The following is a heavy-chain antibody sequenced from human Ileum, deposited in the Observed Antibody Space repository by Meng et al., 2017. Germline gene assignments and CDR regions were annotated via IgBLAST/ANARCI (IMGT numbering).Heavy chain of an antibody. J-gene: IGHJ4*02. V-gene: IGHV3-23*01. D-gene: IGHD1-26*01. CDR1: GFTFSTYA. CDR3: ARGETGTYYD. Sequence: GESLKISCAASGFTFSTYAMYWIRQAPGKGLEWISAITGSGGTTYYADSVKGRFTISGDNFKNTLYLQMNSLRAEDTAVYYCARGETGTYYDWGRGTLVTVSS. CDR2: ITGSGGTT.